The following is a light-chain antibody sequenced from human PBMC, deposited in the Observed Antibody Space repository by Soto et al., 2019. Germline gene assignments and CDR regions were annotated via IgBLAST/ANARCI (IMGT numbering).Light chain of an antibody. CDR1: QSVTSN. Sequence: EIVMTQSPATLSVSPGERATLSCRASQSVTSNLAWYQQKPGQAPRLLIYGASTRATGIPARFSGSGSGTEFILTISSLQSEDFAVYYCQQYNNWPRTFGQGTELEIK. CDR3: QQYNNWPRT. J-gene: IGKJ2*01. CDR2: GAS. V-gene: IGKV3-15*01.